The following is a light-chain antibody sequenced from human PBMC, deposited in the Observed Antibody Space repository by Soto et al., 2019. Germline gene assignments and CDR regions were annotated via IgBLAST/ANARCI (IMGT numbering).Light chain of an antibody. J-gene: IGKJ2*01. CDR1: HSVSXN. CDR2: GAS. V-gene: IGKV3-15*01. Sequence: EIVMTQSPATLSVSPGXXXXLXCXASHSVSXNLAWYQQKPGQAPRLLIYGASTRATGVPARFSGSGSGTEFTLTISGLQSEDXXXYXXXQYXXWPPYTFGQGTKLEIK. CDR3: XQYXXWPPYT.